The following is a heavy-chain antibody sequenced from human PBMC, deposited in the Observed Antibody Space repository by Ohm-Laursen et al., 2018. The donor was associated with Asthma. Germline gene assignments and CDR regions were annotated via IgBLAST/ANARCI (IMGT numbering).Heavy chain of an antibody. CDR2: ISTASTFI. Sequence: SLRLSCAASGYSFSLYSIHWIRQAPGKGLQWVASISTASTFIYYADSVRGRFTTSRDNARNSVYLQMNSLRAEDTALYYCAKEGRGGWYYFDYWGQGTLVTVSS. CDR3: AKEGRGGWYYFDY. CDR1: GYSFSLYS. V-gene: IGHV3-21*01. D-gene: IGHD6-19*01. J-gene: IGHJ4*02.